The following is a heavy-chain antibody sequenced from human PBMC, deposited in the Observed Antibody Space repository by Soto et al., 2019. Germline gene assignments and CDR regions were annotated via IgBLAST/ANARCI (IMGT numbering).Heavy chain of an antibody. CDR1: GGTFSSYT. V-gene: IGHV1-69*08. CDR3: ARDRYCSGGSCYSAEYFQH. CDR2: IIPILGIA. Sequence: QVQLVQSGAEVKKPGSSVKVSCKASGGTFSSYTISWVRQAPGQGLEWMGRIIPILGIANYAQKFQGRVTITADKSTSTAYMELSSLRSEDMAVYYCARDRYCSGGSCYSAEYFQHWGQGTLVTVSS. J-gene: IGHJ1*01. D-gene: IGHD2-15*01.